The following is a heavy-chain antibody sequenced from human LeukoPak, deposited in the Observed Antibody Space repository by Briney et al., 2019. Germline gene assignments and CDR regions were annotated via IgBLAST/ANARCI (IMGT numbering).Heavy chain of an antibody. CDR2: IYSGGST. CDR1: GFTVSSNY. D-gene: IGHD1-26*01. CDR3: ARGSFSPSIVGVTYGMDV. Sequence: PGGSLRLSCAASGFTVSSNYMSWVRQAPGKGLEWVSVIYSGGSTYYADSVKGRFTISRDNSKNTLYLQMNSLRAEDTAVYYCARGSFSPSIVGVTYGMDVWGQGTTVTVSS. J-gene: IGHJ6*02. V-gene: IGHV3-53*01.